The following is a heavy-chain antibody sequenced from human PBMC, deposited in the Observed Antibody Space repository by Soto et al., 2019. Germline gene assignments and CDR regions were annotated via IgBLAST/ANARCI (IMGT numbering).Heavy chain of an antibody. CDR3: ASWRSYSGSYCFDY. CDR1: GGTFNTYT. D-gene: IGHD1-26*01. Sequence: QVQLVQSGAEVKKPGASVKVSCEASGGTFNTYTINWVRQAPGRGLEWVGQIVPMYDSVKYAENFQGRVTITADKSTKTAYMELTSLRSEDTALYFCASWRSYSGSYCFDYWGQGTLVTVSS. J-gene: IGHJ4*02. V-gene: IGHV1-69*06. CDR2: IVPMYDSV.